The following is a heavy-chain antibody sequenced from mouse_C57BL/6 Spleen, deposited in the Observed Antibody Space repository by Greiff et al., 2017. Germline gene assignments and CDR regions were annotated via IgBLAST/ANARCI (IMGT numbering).Heavy chain of an antibody. Sequence: QVQLQQSGPELVKPGASVKISCKASGYSFTSYYIYWVKQRPGQGLEWIGWIYTGSGNTKYNEKFKGQATLTADTSPSTAYMQLSSLTSEDSAVYYCARTGYDYWGQGTTLTVSS. CDR2: IYTGSGNT. CDR1: GYSFTSYY. D-gene: IGHD4-1*01. CDR3: ARTGYDY. V-gene: IGHV1-66*01. J-gene: IGHJ2*01.